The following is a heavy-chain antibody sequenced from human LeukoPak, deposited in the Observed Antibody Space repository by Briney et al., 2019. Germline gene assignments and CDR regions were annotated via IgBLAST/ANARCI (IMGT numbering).Heavy chain of an antibody. D-gene: IGHD3-10*01. CDR3: ARVGGPGSWYFDL. J-gene: IGHJ2*01. CDR1: GVSISSYS. V-gene: IGHV4-59*01. CDR2: IHYTGST. Sequence: SETLSLTCTVSGVSISSYSWSWIRQPPGKGLEWIGYIHYTGSTDYIPSLKSRVSISVDTSESQFSLKLSSVTAADTAVYYCARVGGPGSWYFDLWGRGTLVTVSS.